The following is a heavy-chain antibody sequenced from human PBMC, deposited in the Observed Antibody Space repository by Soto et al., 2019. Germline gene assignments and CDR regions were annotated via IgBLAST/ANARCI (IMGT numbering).Heavy chain of an antibody. J-gene: IGHJ6*02. Sequence: QVQLVESGGGVVQPGRSLRLSCAASGFTFSSYAMHWVRQAPGKGLEWVAVISYDGSNKYYADSVKGRFTISRDNSKNTLYLQMNSLRAEDTAVYYCARDAAVVVTAEDYGMDVWGQGTTVTVSS. D-gene: IGHD2-21*02. CDR1: GFTFSSYA. CDR3: ARDAAVVVTAEDYGMDV. V-gene: IGHV3-30-3*01. CDR2: ISYDGSNK.